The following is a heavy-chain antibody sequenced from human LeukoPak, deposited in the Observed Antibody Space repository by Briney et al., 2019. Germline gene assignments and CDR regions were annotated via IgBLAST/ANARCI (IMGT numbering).Heavy chain of an antibody. V-gene: IGHV3-23*01. CDR3: AKGGSVHESFDY. CDR2: ISGSGGST. CDR1: GFTFSSYA. J-gene: IGHJ4*02. Sequence: GGSLRLSCAASGFTFSSYAMSWVRQAPGKGLEWVSAISGSGGSTYYADSVKGRFTISRDNSKNTLYLQMNSRRAEDTAVYYCAKGGSVHESFDYWGQGTLVTVSS. D-gene: IGHD3-16*01.